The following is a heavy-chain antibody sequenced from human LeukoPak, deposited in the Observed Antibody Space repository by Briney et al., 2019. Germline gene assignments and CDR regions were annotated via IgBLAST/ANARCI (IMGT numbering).Heavy chain of an antibody. J-gene: IGHJ4*02. Sequence: ASVKVSCKASGYTFTSYGISWVRQAPGQGLEWMGWISAYNGNTNYAQKLQGRVTMTTDTSTSTAYMELRGLRSDDTAVYYCAREQIYYDSSGYFDYWGQGTLVAVSS. CDR2: ISAYNGNT. D-gene: IGHD3-22*01. CDR1: GYTFTSYG. CDR3: AREQIYYDSSGYFDY. V-gene: IGHV1-18*01.